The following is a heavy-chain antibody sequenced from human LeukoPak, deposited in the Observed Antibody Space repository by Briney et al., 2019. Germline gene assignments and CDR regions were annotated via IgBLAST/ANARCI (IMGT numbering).Heavy chain of an antibody. J-gene: IGHJ4*02. V-gene: IGHV3-7*01. D-gene: IGHD3-22*01. CDR3: ARDPRITTRWNYFDY. CDR2: IKQDGSEK. Sequence: WVRQAPGKGLEWVASIKQDGSEKSYVDSVKGRFPISRDNAKNSLYLQMNSLRAEDTAVYYCARDPRITTRWNYFDYWGQGTLVTVSS.